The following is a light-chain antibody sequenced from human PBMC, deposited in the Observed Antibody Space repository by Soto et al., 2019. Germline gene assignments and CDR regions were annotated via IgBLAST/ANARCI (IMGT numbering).Light chain of an antibody. CDR2: DAS. V-gene: IGKV1-33*01. CDR1: QDISNY. J-gene: IGKJ2*01. CDR3: QQYDNLPYT. Sequence: DIPMTQSPSSLSASVGDRVTITCQASQDISNYLNWYQQKPGKAPKFLIYDASNLETGVPSRFSGSGSGTDFTFTISSLQPEDIATYYCQQYDNLPYTFGQGTKLEIK.